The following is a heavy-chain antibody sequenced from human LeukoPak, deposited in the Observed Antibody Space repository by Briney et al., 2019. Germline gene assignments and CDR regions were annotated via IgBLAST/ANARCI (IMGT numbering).Heavy chain of an antibody. CDR2: IYSADQT. Sequence: SGGSLPLSCAVSGFSVSSHYMSWVRQAPGKGLEWVSVIYSADQTYYSNSVKGRFTISRDNSKNTLYLQMNSLRAEDTAVYYCARDAPHNYFDSWGQGTLVTVSS. J-gene: IGHJ4*02. CDR3: ARDAPHNYFDS. CDR1: GFSVSSHY. V-gene: IGHV3-66*01.